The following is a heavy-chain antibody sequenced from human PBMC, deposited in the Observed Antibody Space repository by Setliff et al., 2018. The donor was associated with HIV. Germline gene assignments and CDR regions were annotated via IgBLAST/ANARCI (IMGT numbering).Heavy chain of an antibody. CDR2: VDYRGNT. J-gene: IGHJ4*02. CDR1: GASVSSSSYY. D-gene: IGHD3-10*01. Sequence: SETLSLTCSVSGASVSSSSYYWGWVRQPPGKGLEWIGIVDYRGNTYYSPSFHSRVTVLVDTSKNHSSLILTSLTAADTAVYYCARPALGIGGGSRFDDSGQGIRVTVSS. V-gene: IGHV4-39*02. CDR3: ARPALGIGGGSRFDD.